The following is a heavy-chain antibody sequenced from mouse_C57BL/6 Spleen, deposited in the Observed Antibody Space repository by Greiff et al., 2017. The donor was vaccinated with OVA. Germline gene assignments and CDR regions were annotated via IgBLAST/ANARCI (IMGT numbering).Heavy chain of an antibody. D-gene: IGHD3-1*01. CDR1: GYSFTGYY. J-gene: IGHJ3*01. V-gene: IGHV1-42*01. CDR2: INPSTGGT. Sequence: EVQLQQSGPELVKPGASVKISCKASGYSFTGYYMNWVKQSPEKSLEWIGEINPSTGGTTYNQKFKAKATLTVDKSSSTAYMQLKSLTSEDSVVYYCARYGHSSVFAYWGEGTLVTVSA. CDR3: ARYGHSSVFAY.